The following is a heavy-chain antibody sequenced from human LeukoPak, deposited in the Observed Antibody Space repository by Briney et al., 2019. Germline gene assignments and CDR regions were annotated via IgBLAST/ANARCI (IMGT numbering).Heavy chain of an antibody. J-gene: IGHJ4*02. CDR3: ARDHRYAFDN. CDR2: VGISSGNT. CDR1: GFTFSDYS. V-gene: IGHV3-48*04. Sequence: GGSLRLSCAASGFTFSDYSMNWVRQPPGRGLEWISYVGISSGNTKYADSVKGRFTISGDSAKNPVFLQMHSLRVEDTAVYYCARDHRYAFDNWGQGTLVTVSS. D-gene: IGHD5-12*01.